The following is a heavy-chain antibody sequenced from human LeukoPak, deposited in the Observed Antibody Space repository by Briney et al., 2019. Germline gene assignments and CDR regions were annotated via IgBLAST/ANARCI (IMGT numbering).Heavy chain of an antibody. V-gene: IGHV3-7*01. CDR3: ARHFSTYSYGLDV. CDR2: INPDGSAK. Sequence: GGSLRLSCAASGFTFSNFWISWVRQAPGKGLEWVANINPDGSAKYYVDSVKGRFTISRDNAENSLYLQMNSLRPEDTAVYYCARHFSTYSYGLDVWGQGTTVTVSS. J-gene: IGHJ6*02. D-gene: IGHD3-3*02. CDR1: GFTFSNFW.